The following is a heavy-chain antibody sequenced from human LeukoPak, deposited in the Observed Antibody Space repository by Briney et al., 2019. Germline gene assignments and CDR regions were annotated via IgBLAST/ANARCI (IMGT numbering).Heavy chain of an antibody. V-gene: IGHV5-51*01. CDR2: IFPTDSYT. Sequence: GESLKIPCGASGYSFTNHWIGWVRQMPGRGLECMGIIFPTDSYTRYSPSFQGQVTISADKSISTAYLQWSSLTASDTAMYYCASRPYYDRSGPDAFDIWGQGTMVIVSS. D-gene: IGHD3-22*01. J-gene: IGHJ3*02. CDR1: GYSFTNHW. CDR3: ASRPYYDRSGPDAFDI.